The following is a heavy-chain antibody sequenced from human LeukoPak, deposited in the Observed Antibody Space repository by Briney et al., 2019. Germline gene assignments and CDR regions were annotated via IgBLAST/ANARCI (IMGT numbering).Heavy chain of an antibody. D-gene: IGHD4-11*01. CDR2: IKQDGREK. CDR1: GFTFSSYS. J-gene: IGHJ4*02. Sequence: GGSLRLSCAASGFTFSSYSMNWVRQAPGKGLEGVANIKQDGREKYYVDSLKGRFTLSRDNAKNSLYPQMNSLRAEDTAVYYCARVFTVTPTNYFVYWGQGTLVTVSS. V-gene: IGHV3-7*04. CDR3: ARVFTVTPTNYFVY.